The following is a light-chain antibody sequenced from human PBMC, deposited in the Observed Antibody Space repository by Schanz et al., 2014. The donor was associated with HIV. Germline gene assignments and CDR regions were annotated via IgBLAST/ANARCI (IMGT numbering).Light chain of an antibody. J-gene: IGKJ3*01. V-gene: IGKV1-5*03. CDR3: QQYNSYSLT. CDR2: QAS. Sequence: DRVTITCRASENIGKSLAWFQQRPGKAPKLLIYQASTLYSGVPTTFSGGGSGTEFTLTISSLQPDDFATYYCQQYNSYSLTFGPGTKVDIK. CDR1: ENIGKS.